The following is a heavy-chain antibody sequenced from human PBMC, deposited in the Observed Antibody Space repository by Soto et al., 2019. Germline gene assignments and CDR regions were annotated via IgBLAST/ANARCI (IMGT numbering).Heavy chain of an antibody. D-gene: IGHD1-26*01. Sequence: QVQLQESGPGLVKPSETLSLTCTVSGGSISSYYWSWIRQPPGKGLEWIGYIYYSGSTNYNPSLKSRVTISVDTSKNQFSLKLSSVTAADTAVYYCARAEHQNWFDPWGQGTLVTVSS. CDR1: GGSISSYY. J-gene: IGHJ5*02. CDR3: ARAEHQNWFDP. CDR2: IYYSGST. V-gene: IGHV4-59*01.